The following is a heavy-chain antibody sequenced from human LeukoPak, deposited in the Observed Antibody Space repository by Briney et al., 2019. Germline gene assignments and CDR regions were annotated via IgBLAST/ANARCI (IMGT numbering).Heavy chain of an antibody. J-gene: IGHJ4*02. CDR2: IYYSGST. CDR3: ARDRRKLGLDY. V-gene: IGHV4-59*01. Sequence: PSETLSLTCTVSGGSISSYYWSWIRQPPGKGLGWIGYIYYSGSTNYNPSLKSRVTISVDTSKNQFSLKLSSVTAAGTAVYYCARDRRKLGLDYWGQGTLVTVSS. CDR1: GGSISSYY. D-gene: IGHD1-26*01.